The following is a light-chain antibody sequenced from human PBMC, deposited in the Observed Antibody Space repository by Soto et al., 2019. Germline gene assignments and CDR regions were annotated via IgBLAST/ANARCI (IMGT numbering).Light chain of an antibody. J-gene: IGKJ5*01. V-gene: IGKV3-15*01. Sequence: EIGMTQSPFTLSVSPGERATLSCRASQNVSSNLAWSQQKPGQAPRLLIYGASTRATGIPARLSGIGSGSEFTLTLSSLQSEDFAIYYCQQYNNWPPITFGQGTRLEIK. CDR2: GAS. CDR3: QQYNNWPPIT. CDR1: QNVSSN.